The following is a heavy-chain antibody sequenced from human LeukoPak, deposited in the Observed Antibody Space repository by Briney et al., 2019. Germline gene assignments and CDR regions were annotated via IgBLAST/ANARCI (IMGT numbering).Heavy chain of an antibody. CDR1: GYSISNGYY. J-gene: IGHJ3*02. V-gene: IGHV4-38-2*02. D-gene: IGHD2-21*02. Sequence: SETLSLTCTVSGYSISNGYYWSWIRQPPEKGLEWIGYIYYSGSTNYNPSLKSRVTISVDTSKNQFSLKLSSVTAADTAVYYCARRDIVVVTGAFDIWGQGTMVTVSS. CDR3: ARRDIVVVTGAFDI. CDR2: IYYSGST.